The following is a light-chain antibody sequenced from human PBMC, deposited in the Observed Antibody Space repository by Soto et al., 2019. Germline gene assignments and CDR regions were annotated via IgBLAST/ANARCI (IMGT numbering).Light chain of an antibody. CDR3: QQTYSTWT. J-gene: IGKJ1*01. CDR2: AAS. CDR1: QSIGNF. Sequence: DIQMTHSPSSLSAFVGDRVTITCRASQSIGNFLNWYQQRPGKAPELLIYAASNLQSGVPSRFSGSGSGTAFTLTISSMRPADFATDYCQQTYSTWTFGQGTKVDIK. V-gene: IGKV1-39*01.